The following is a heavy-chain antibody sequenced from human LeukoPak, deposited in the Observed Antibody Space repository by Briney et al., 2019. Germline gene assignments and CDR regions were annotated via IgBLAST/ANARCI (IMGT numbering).Heavy chain of an antibody. Sequence: GGSLRLSCAASGFTFSNYAIHWVRQAPGKGLEWVAVISYDGSNKYYADSVKGRFTISRDNSKNTLYLQMNSLRAEDTAVYYCARGGSLRDAFDIWGQGTMVTVSS. D-gene: IGHD3-10*01. CDR2: ISYDGSNK. CDR3: ARGGSLRDAFDI. J-gene: IGHJ3*02. V-gene: IGHV3-30-3*01. CDR1: GFTFSNYA.